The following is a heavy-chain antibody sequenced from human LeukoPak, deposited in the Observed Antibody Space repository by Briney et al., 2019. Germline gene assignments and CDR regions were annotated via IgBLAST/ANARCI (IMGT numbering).Heavy chain of an antibody. CDR2: ITSRDGRT. Sequence: AGGSLRLSCAAPEFTFSRYAMTWVRQAPGKGLEWVSSITSRDGRTSYADSVKGRFTVSRDNSKSTLYLQMNSLRAEDTAIYYCARSGEADWYIDLWGRGTLATVSS. V-gene: IGHV3-23*01. D-gene: IGHD2-15*01. CDR3: ARSGEADWYIDL. J-gene: IGHJ2*01. CDR1: EFTFSRYA.